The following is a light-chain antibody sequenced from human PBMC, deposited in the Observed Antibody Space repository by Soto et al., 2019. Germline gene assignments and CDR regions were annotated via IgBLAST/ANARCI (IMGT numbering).Light chain of an antibody. J-gene: IGKJ4*01. CDR1: QGITSW. Sequence: DIQMTQSPSSVSAFVGDSVTITYRASQGITSWLAWYQQKPGKAPELLIYAASSLQSGVPSRFSGSGSGTDFTLTISSLQPEDSATYYCQQAATFPLIFGGGTKVEIK. CDR3: QQAATFPLI. V-gene: IGKV1-12*01. CDR2: AAS.